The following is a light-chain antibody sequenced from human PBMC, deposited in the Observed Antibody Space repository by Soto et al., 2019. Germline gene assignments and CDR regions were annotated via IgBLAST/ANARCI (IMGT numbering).Light chain of an antibody. CDR3: QQGYSISWT. V-gene: IGKV1-39*01. Sequence: EIQMTQSPSSLSASVGDRVTITCRASQSISSYLNWYQQKPGKAPKLLIYAASSLQSGVPSRFSGSGSGTDFTLTISSLQPEDFATYYCQQGYSISWTFGQGTKVAIK. CDR1: QSISSY. CDR2: AAS. J-gene: IGKJ1*01.